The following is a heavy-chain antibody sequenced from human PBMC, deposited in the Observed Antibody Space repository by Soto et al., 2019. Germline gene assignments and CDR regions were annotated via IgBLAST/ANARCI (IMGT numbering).Heavy chain of an antibody. CDR2: ISSSSSTI. D-gene: IGHD6-6*01. CDR3: AGDPVGGIAAREGFYYYYYGMDV. V-gene: IGHV3-48*02. CDR1: GFTFSSYS. Sequence: GGSLRLSCAASGFTFSSYSMNWVRQAPGKGLEWVSYISSSSSTIYYADSVKGRFTIYRTNAKNSLFLQMNSLRDEDTAVYYFAGDPVGGIAAREGFYYYYYGMDVWGQGTTVTVSS. J-gene: IGHJ6*02.